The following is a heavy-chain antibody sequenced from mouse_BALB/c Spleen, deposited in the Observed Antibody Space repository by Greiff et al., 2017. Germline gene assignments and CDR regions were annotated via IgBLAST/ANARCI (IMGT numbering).Heavy chain of an antibody. J-gene: IGHJ4*01. CDR3: ARITTVVESLFYAMDY. V-gene: IGHV3-6*02. D-gene: IGHD1-1*01. Sequence: EVQLVESGPGLVKPSQSLSLTCSVTGYSITSGYYWNWIRQFPGNKLEWMGYISYDGSNNYNPSLKNRISITRDTSKNQFFLKLNSVTTEDTATYYCARITTVVESLFYAMDYWGQGTSVTVSS. CDR1: GYSITSGYY. CDR2: ISYDGSN.